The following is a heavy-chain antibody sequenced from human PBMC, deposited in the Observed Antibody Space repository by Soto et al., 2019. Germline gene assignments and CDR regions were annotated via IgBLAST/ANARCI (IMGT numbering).Heavy chain of an antibody. J-gene: IGHJ4*02. CDR1: GFTFSSYS. D-gene: IGHD1-26*01. CDR3: ARDRSIVGATTFAYFDY. CDR2: ISSSSSTI. V-gene: IGHV3-48*02. Sequence: GGSLRLSCAASGFTFSSYSMNWVRQAPGKGLEWVSYISSSSSTIYYADSVKGRFTISRDNAKNSLYLQMNSLRDEDTAVYYCARDRSIVGATTFAYFDYWGQGTLVTVSS.